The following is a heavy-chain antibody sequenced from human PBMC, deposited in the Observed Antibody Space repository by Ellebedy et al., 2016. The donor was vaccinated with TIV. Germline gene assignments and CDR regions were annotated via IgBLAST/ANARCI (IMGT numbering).Heavy chain of an antibody. D-gene: IGHD3-10*01. Sequence: AASVKVSCKASGYTFTSYYMHWVRQAPGQGLEWMGWINPNSGGTNYAQKFQGRVTMTRDTSISTAYMELSRLRSDDTAVYYCARVLHLYYGSGSYIHGMDVWGQGTTVTVSS. CDR2: INPNSGGT. V-gene: IGHV1-2*02. CDR1: GYTFTSYY. J-gene: IGHJ6*02. CDR3: ARVLHLYYGSGSYIHGMDV.